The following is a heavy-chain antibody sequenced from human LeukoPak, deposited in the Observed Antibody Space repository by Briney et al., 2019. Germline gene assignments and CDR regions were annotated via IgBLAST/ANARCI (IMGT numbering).Heavy chain of an antibody. CDR2: IIPIFGTA. CDR1: GSSFRSST. J-gene: IGHJ5*02. D-gene: IGHD3-22*01. Sequence: SVKVSCKASGSSFRSSTFAWVRQAPGRGLEWMGGIIPIFGTANYALEYQGRATITTDESTSTVYMELSSLRSEDTAMYYCARGPLHVALSSGYLKWLDPWGQGSLVTVSS. V-gene: IGHV1-69*05. CDR3: ARGPLHVALSSGYLKWLDP.